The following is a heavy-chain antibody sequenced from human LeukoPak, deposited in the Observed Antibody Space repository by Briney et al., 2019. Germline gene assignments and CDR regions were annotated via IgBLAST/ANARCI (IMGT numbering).Heavy chain of an antibody. CDR2: INPNSGGT. D-gene: IGHD2-2*01. CDR3: ARELGYCSSTSCYAGALDI. CDR1: GYTFTGYY. V-gene: IGHV1-2*02. J-gene: IGHJ3*02. Sequence: ASVKVSCKASGYTFTGYYMHWVRQAPGQGLEWMGWINPNSGGTNYAQKFQGRVTMTRDTSISTAYMELSRLGSDDTAVYYCARELGYCSSTSCYAGALDIWGQGTMVTVSS.